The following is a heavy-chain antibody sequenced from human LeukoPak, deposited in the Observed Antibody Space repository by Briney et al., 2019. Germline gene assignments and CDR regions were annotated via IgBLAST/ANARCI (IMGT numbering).Heavy chain of an antibody. CDR2: ISSSGSTI. CDR1: GFTFSDYY. V-gene: IGHV3-11*04. Sequence: SGGSLRLSCAASGFTFSDYYMSWLRQAPGKGLEWVSYISSSGSTIYYADSVKGRFTISRDNAKNSLYLQMNSLRAEDTAVYYCARVRDENWFDPWGQGTLVTVSS. CDR3: ARVRDENWFDP. J-gene: IGHJ5*02.